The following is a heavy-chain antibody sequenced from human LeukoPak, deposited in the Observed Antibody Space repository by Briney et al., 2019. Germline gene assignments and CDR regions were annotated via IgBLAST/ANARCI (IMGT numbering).Heavy chain of an antibody. CDR3: ARGEYAWNPIFDY. CDR1: GYTFTGYY. Sequence: ASVKVSCKASGYTFTGYYMQWVRQAPGQGLEWMGWINPNNGGTNYAQKFQGRVTMTRDTSISTAFMELSTLRSDDTAVYYCARGEYAWNPIFDYWGQGTLVTVSS. V-gene: IGHV1-2*02. J-gene: IGHJ4*02. D-gene: IGHD1-1*01. CDR2: INPNNGGT.